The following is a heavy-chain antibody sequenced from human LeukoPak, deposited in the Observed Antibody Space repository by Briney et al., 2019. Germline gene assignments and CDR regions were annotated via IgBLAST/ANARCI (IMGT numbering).Heavy chain of an antibody. CDR3: ARGSSDWPYYLNY. D-gene: IGHD2-21*02. CDR1: GFTFSHYI. CDR2: IDESGGST. J-gene: IGHJ4*02. V-gene: IGHV3-23*01. Sequence: GGSLRLSCAASGFTFSHYIMTWVRQAPGKGLEWVSSIDESGGSTYYADSVKGQCAISRDNSKSSLYLEMNNLRAEDTAVYYCARGSSDWPYYLNYWGQGTLVTVSS.